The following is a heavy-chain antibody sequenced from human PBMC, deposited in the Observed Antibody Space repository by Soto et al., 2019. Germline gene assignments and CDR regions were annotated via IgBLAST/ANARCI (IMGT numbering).Heavy chain of an antibody. Sequence: QVQLVESGGGVVQPGRSLRLSCAASGFTFSSYGMHWVRQAPGKGLEWVAVIWYDGSNKYYADSVKGRFTISRDNSKNTLYLQMNSLRAEDTAVYSCARDSYYDFWSGYYTWTGYFDYWGQGTLVTVSS. CDR3: ARDSYYDFWSGYYTWTGYFDY. J-gene: IGHJ4*02. CDR2: IWYDGSNK. D-gene: IGHD3-3*01. V-gene: IGHV3-33*01. CDR1: GFTFSSYG.